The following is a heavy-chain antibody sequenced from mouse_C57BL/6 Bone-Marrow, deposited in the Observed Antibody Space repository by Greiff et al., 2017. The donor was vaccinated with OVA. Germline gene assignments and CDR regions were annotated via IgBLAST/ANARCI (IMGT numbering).Heavy chain of an antibody. CDR1: GFTFSDYG. J-gene: IGHJ1*03. D-gene: IGHD1-1*01. Sequence: EVHLVESGGGLVKPGGSLKLSCAASGFTFSDYGMHWVRQAPEKGLEWVAYISSGSSTIYYADTVKGRFTISRDNAKNTLFLQMTSLRSEDTAMYYCARPETVVATGYFDVWGTGTTVTVSS. V-gene: IGHV5-17*01. CDR3: ARPETVVATGYFDV. CDR2: ISSGSSTI.